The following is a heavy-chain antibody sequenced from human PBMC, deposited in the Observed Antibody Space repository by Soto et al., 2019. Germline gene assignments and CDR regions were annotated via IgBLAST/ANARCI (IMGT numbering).Heavy chain of an antibody. CDR1: GFSLSTSGVG. CDR3: ARGLATLPVFAFDI. J-gene: IGHJ3*02. Sequence: SGPTLVNPTQTLTLTCSFSGFSLSTSGVGVGWIRQSPGKALEWLALIYWSGDEHYRPSLKSRLSIIKDTSKNHVVLIMTDMDPVDTAAYYCARGLATLPVFAFDIWGQGTMVTVS. V-gene: IGHV2-5*01. CDR2: IYWSGDE. D-gene: IGHD6-6*01.